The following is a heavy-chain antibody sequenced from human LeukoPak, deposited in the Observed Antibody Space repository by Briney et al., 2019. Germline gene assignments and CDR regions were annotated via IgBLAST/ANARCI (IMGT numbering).Heavy chain of an antibody. CDR2: ISGLGDST. CDR3: AKGPAKYSGYDYFEY. D-gene: IGHD5-12*01. Sequence: PGGSLRLSCAASGFSFSSFAMSWVRQAPGKGLEWVSAISGLGDSTNYAESVKGRFTISRDNSKNTVYLLMNSLRGEDTAVYYCAKGPAKYSGYDYFEYWGQGTLVTVSS. J-gene: IGHJ4*02. V-gene: IGHV3-23*01. CDR1: GFSFSSFA.